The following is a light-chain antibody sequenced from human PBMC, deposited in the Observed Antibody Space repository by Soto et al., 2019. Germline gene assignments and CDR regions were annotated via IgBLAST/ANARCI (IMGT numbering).Light chain of an antibody. J-gene: IGKJ2*01. V-gene: IGKV4-1*01. CDR2: WAS. Sequence: DIVMTQSPDSLAVSLGERATMNCKSSQSVLYSSNNKNYLAWYQQKAGQPPKLLIYWASTRESGVPDRFSGSGSGTDFTLTISRLQAEDVAVYYCQQYDNAPYTFGQGTKLEIK. CDR3: QQYDNAPYT. CDR1: QSVLYSSNNKNY.